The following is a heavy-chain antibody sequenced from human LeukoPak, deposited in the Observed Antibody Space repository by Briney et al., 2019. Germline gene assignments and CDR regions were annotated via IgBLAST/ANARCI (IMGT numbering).Heavy chain of an antibody. CDR3: ARSRGYSSSWYAGSKDY. V-gene: IGHV4-34*01. CDR2: INHSGST. Sequence: PSETLSLTCAVYGGSFSGYYWSWIRQPPGKGLEWIGEINHSGSTNYNPSLKSRVTISVDTSKNQFSLKLSSVTAADTAVYYCARSRGYSSSWYAGSKDYWGQGTLVTVSS. CDR1: GGSFSGYY. J-gene: IGHJ4*02. D-gene: IGHD6-13*01.